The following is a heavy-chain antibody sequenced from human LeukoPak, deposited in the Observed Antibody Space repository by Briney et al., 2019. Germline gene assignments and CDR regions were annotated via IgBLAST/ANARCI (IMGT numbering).Heavy chain of an antibody. V-gene: IGHV4-34*01. CDR1: GGSFSGYY. D-gene: IGHD6-19*01. J-gene: IGHJ4*02. CDR3: ARDLLAVAGTTY. CDR2: INHSGRT. Sequence: SETLSLTCAVYGGSFSGYYWSWIRQPPGKGLEWIGDINHSGRTKYNPSLKSRVTISVDTSKNQFSLKLSSVTAADTAVYYCARDLLAVAGTTYWGQGTLVTVSS.